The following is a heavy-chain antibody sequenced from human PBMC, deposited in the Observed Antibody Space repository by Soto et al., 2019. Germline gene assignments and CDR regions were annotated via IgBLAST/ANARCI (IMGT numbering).Heavy chain of an antibody. Sequence: EVQLVESGGGLVQPGGSLRLSCAASGFTFSSFSMLWVRQAPGKGLVWVSGIDPDGTRIDSADSVKGRFTISRDNAKNALYRHVNTGGDDDTDVYYGAGEDGYRFDTWGQGTLVTVSS. CDR2: IDPDGTRI. CDR1: GFTFSSFS. CDR3: AGEDGYRFDT. V-gene: IGHV3-74*01. J-gene: IGHJ5*02. D-gene: IGHD2-15*01.